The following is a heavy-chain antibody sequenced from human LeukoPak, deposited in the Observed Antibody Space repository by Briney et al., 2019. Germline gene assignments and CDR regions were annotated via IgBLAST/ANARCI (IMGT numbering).Heavy chain of an antibody. V-gene: IGHV3-7*03. CDR2: IKQDGSEK. Sequence: GGSLRLSCAASGFTFSSYWMSWVRQAPGKGLVWVANIKQDGSEKYYVDSVKGRFTISRDNAKNSLYLQMKSLRAEDTAVYYCAREGGNYGMDVWGQGTTVTVSS. J-gene: IGHJ6*02. D-gene: IGHD1-26*01. CDR1: GFTFSSYW. CDR3: AREGGNYGMDV.